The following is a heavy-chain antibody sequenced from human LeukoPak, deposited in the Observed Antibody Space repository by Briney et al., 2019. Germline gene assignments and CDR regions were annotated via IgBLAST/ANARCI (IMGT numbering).Heavy chain of an antibody. CDR3: ASAQSSSGWSYFDY. J-gene: IGHJ4*02. V-gene: IGHV4-34*01. Sequence: SETLSLTCAVYGGSFSGYYWSWIRQPPGKGLEWIGEINHSGSTNYNPSLKSRVTISVDKSKNQFSLKLSSVTAADTAVYYCASAQSSSGWSYFDYWGQGTLVTVSS. CDR2: INHSGST. D-gene: IGHD6-19*01. CDR1: GGSFSGYY.